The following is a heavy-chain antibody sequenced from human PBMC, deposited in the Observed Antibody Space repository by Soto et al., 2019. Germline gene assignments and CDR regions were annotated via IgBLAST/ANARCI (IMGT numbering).Heavy chain of an antibody. J-gene: IGHJ4*02. Sequence: PGGSLRLSCAASGFTFSSYSMNWVRQAPGKGLEWVSYISSSSSTIYYADSVKGRFTISRDNSKNTLYLQMNSLRAEDTAVYYCAGGQYYDDSGGYYSGYWGQGTLVTVSS. D-gene: IGHD3-22*01. V-gene: IGHV3-48*01. CDR1: GFTFSSYS. CDR2: ISSSSSTI. CDR3: AGGQYYDDSGGYYSGY.